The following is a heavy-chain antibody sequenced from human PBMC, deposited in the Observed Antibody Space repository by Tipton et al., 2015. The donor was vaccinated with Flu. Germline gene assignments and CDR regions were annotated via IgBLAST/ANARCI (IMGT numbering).Heavy chain of an antibody. V-gene: IGHV4-34*01. D-gene: IGHD3-10*01. J-gene: IGHJ4*02. CDR1: GGSFSGYY. CDR2: INHSGST. CDR3: ARGGVGQLLWFGELLCYFDY. Sequence: TLSLTCAVYGGSFSGYYWSWIRQPPGKGLEWIGEINHSGSTNYNPSLKSRVTISVDTSKNQFSLKLSSVTAADTAVYYCARGGVGQLLWFGELLCYFDYWGQGTLVTVSS.